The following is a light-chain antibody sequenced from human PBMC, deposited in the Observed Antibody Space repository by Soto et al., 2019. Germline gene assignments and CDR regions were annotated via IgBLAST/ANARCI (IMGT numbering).Light chain of an antibody. CDR1: QGIRKD. Sequence: DIQMTQSPSSLSASVGDRVTITCRASQGIRKDLSWYQQRPGKAPKRLIYAASSLQSGVPSRFSGSGSGTEFTLTISSLQPEDFATYYSLQHNSYPLTFGQGTKVEIK. CDR2: AAS. V-gene: IGKV1-17*01. CDR3: LQHNSYPLT. J-gene: IGKJ1*01.